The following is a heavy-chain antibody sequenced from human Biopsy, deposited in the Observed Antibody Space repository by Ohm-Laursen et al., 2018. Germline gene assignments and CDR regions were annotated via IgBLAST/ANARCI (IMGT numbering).Heavy chain of an antibody. CDR2: FSGSGGST. CDR3: AKGTGAYPNHACSSNL. Sequence: SLRLSCAASGFTFSSYAMTWVRQAPGKGLEWVSAFSGSGGSTYYADSVKGRFTIPRDNSKNTLFLQMNSLRAKDTAVYYCAKGTGAYPNHACSSNLWGGAPQSLSPQ. CDR1: GFTFSSYA. V-gene: IGHV3-23*01. D-gene: IGHD1-14*01. J-gene: IGHJ2*01.